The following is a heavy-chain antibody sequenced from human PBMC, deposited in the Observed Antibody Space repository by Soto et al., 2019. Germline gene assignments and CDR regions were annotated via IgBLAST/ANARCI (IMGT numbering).Heavy chain of an antibody. D-gene: IGHD3-10*01. V-gene: IGHV2-5*01. CDR2: IYWNDDK. Sequence: GYGPRLVNPTLTLTLTCPITGFSLSTSGVGVGWIRQPPGKALEWLALIYWNDDKRYSPSLKSRLTITKATSKNHVVLTMTNMDSFDTATYYCAPILYYCSWSYAHFSYWHQETLVTVSS. CDR3: APILYYCSWSYAHFSY. CDR1: GFSLSTSGVG. J-gene: IGHJ4*02.